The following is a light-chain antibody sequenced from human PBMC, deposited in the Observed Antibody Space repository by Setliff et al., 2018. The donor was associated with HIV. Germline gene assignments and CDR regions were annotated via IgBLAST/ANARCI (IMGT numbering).Light chain of an antibody. J-gene: IGLJ1*01. CDR2: DDR. Sequence: YELAQPPSVSVAPGKTARITCGGNNIGSESVHWYQQKPGQAPVLVVYDDRDRPSGIPERFSGSNSGTTATLTISRVEAGDEADYYCQVWDGNSDHYVFGTGTKVTVL. CDR1: NIGSES. CDR3: QVWDGNSDHYV. V-gene: IGLV3-21*03.